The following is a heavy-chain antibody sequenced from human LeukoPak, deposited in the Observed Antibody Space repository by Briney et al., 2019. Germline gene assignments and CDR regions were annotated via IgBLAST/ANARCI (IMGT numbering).Heavy chain of an antibody. CDR2: IYYSGGP. D-gene: IGHD1-26*01. CDR3: ARRSYSASYYLDY. Sequence: SGTLSLTCTVSGGSISSSSYYWGWIRQPPGKGLEWIGYIYYSGGPKYNPSLKSRVTISVDTSKNQFSLKLSSVTAADTAVYYCARRSYSASYYLDYWAQGTLVTVSS. J-gene: IGHJ4*02. CDR1: GGSISSSSYY. V-gene: IGHV4-61*05.